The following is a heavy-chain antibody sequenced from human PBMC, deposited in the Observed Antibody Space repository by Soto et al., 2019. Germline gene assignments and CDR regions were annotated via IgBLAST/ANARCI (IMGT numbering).Heavy chain of an antibody. V-gene: IGHV1-46*01. Sequence: ASLKVSCKASGYTFTSYYMHWVRQAPGQGLEWMGIINPSGGSTSYAQKFQGRVTMTRDTSTSTVYMELSSLRSEDTAVYYCARDSCTNGVCLYFDYWGQGTLVTVSS. D-gene: IGHD2-8*01. CDR3: ARDSCTNGVCLYFDY. CDR2: INPSGGST. CDR1: GYTFTSYY. J-gene: IGHJ4*02.